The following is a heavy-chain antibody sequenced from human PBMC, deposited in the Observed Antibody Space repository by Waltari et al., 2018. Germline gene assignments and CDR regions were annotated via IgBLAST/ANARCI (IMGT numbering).Heavy chain of an antibody. J-gene: IGHJ5*02. V-gene: IGHV3-23*01. CDR2: ISGSGGST. CDR1: GFTFSSYA. D-gene: IGHD3-3*01. Sequence: EVQLLESGGGLVQPGGSLRLSCAASGFTFSSYAMRWVRQAPGKGLEWVSAISGSGGSTYYADSVKGRFTISRDNSKNTLYLQMNSLRAEDTAVYYCAKLKYYDFWSGLNWFDPWGQGTLVTVSS. CDR3: AKLKYYDFWSGLNWFDP.